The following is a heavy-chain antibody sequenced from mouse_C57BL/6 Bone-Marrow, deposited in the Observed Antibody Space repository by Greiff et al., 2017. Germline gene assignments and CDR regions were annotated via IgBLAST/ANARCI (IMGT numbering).Heavy chain of an antibody. J-gene: IGHJ4*01. Sequence: QVQLQQPGAELVKPGASVKLSCKASGYTFTSYWMQWVKQRPGQGLEWIGEIDPSDSYTNDNQKFKGKATLTVDTSSSTAYMQLSSLTSEDSAVYYCARWGYPMDYWGQGTSVTVSS. V-gene: IGHV1-50*01. CDR1: GYTFTSYW. CDR2: IDPSDSYT. D-gene: IGHD5-1-1*01. CDR3: ARWGYPMDY.